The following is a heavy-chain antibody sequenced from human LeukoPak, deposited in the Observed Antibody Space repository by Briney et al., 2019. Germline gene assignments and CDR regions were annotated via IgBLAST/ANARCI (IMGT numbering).Heavy chain of an antibody. V-gene: IGHV3-23*01. CDR3: ARGTGSRVWELNWFDP. J-gene: IGHJ5*02. CDR2: ITGSGGRT. Sequence: GGSLRLSCAASGFILSSYAMSWVRQAPGKGLEWVSGITGSGGRTYYADSVKGRFTISRDSSKSSLYLQMNSLRAEDTAVYYCARGTGSRVWELNWFDPWGQGILVTVSP. CDR1: GFILSSYA. D-gene: IGHD3-10*01.